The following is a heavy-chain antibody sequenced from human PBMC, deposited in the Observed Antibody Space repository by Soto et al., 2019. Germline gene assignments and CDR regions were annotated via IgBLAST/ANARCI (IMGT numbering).Heavy chain of an antibody. Sequence: QVQLVQSGAEVKKPGSSVKVSCKASVGTFSSYAISWVRQAPGQGLEWMGGIIPISGTANYAQKFQGRVTITADECTSTAYMELSSLRSEDTAVYYCARSQGSSTSLEIYYYYYYGMDVWGQGTTVTVSS. CDR3: ARSQGSSTSLEIYYYYYYGMDV. CDR1: VGTFSSYA. J-gene: IGHJ6*02. D-gene: IGHD2-2*01. CDR2: IIPISGTA. V-gene: IGHV1-69*01.